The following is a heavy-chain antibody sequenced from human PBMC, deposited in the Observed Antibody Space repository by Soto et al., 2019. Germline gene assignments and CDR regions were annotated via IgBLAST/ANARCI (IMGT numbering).Heavy chain of an antibody. CDR3: AKDSSTPTYYSQCALDV. Sequence: GGSLRLSCAASGFTFSSYGMHWVRQAPGKGLEWVAVIWYDGSNKYYADSVKGRFTISRDNSKNTLYLQMNSLRAEDTAIYYCAKDSSTPTYYSQCALDVWGQGTTVTVSS. CDR2: IWYDGSNK. CDR1: GFTFSSYG. D-gene: IGHD3-22*01. J-gene: IGHJ6*02. V-gene: IGHV3-33*06.